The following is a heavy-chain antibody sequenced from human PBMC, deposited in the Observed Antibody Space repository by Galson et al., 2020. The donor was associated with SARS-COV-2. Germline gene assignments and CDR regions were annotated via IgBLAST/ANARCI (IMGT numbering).Heavy chain of an antibody. CDR1: GFTFSTYA. J-gene: IGHJ6*02. D-gene: IGHD3-10*01. Sequence: GGSLRLSCTASGFTFSTYAMHWVRQAPGQGLEWVALISYDGSNKYYADPVKGRFTISRDNSKNTLYLQMNSLRAEDTAVYYCAKYLLWFGGTDYSSCGVDVWGQGTTVTVSS. V-gene: IGHV3-30*18. CDR2: ISYDGSNK. CDR3: AKYLLWFGGTDYSSCGVDV.